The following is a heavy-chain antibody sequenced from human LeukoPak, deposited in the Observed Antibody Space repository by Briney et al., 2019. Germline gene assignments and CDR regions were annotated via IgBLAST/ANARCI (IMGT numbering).Heavy chain of an antibody. D-gene: IGHD3-16*01. J-gene: IGHJ4*02. V-gene: IGHV4-4*02. CDR2: IDHSGST. CDR1: GGSISSSNW. CDR3: ARALAVNTFYFDY. Sequence: PSQTLYLTCAVSGGSISSSNWWSCVRQPPGKGLEWIGEIDHSGSTNYNPSHKSRVTISVDKSKNQFSLKLSSVTAADTAVYYCARALAVNTFYFDYWGQGTLVTVSS.